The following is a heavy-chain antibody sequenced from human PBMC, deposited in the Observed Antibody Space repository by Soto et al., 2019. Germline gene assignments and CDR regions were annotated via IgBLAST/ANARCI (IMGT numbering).Heavy chain of an antibody. J-gene: IGHJ4*02. Sequence: GGSLRLSCAASGFTFSSQWMHWVRQHPGKGLVWVSRINSDGISTSYADSVEGRFTISRDNAKNTLYLQMNSLRAEDTAVYYCATVYDFWTGYYVNWGLGTLVTVSS. D-gene: IGHD3-3*01. CDR2: INSDGIST. V-gene: IGHV3-74*01. CDR1: GFTFSSQW. CDR3: ATVYDFWTGYYVN.